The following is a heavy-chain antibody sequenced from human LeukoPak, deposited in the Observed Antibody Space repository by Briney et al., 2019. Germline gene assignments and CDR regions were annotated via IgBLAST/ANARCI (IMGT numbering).Heavy chain of an antibody. J-gene: IGHJ4*02. D-gene: IGHD3-3*01. CDR1: GFTFSSYG. CDR2: ISSDGIDE. Sequence: GRSLRLSCAASGFTFSSYGMHWVRQAPGKGLEWVAVISSDGIDEYYGDSVKGRFTISRDNSKNTLYLQMNSLRPEDTAVYYCAKGYYASSISFLTDYWGQGNLVTVSS. CDR3: AKGYYASSISFLTDY. V-gene: IGHV3-30*18.